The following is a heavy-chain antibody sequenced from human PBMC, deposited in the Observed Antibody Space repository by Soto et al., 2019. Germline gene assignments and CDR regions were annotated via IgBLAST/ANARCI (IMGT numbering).Heavy chain of an antibody. CDR3: ARGGTTGGLDV. Sequence: QVQLVESGGGVVQPGTSLRVSCVGSGFTFRSYVIHWVRQAPGKGLAWVALTSYDGSDKYYDDSVRGRFTISRDNSRNTVDLQMDSLRLEDTALYDCARGGTTGGLDVWGQGTLVSVSS. V-gene: IGHV3-30*03. CDR1: GFTFRSYV. D-gene: IGHD3-16*01. CDR2: TSYDGSDK. J-gene: IGHJ1*01.